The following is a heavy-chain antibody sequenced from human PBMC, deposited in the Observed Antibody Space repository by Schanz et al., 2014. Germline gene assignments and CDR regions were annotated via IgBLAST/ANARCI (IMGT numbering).Heavy chain of an antibody. J-gene: IGHJ5*02. CDR1: GFSFGTYA. V-gene: IGHV3-23*01. CDR2: INTGGDST. Sequence: EVHLLESGGGLVQPGGSLRLSCAASGFSFGTYAMSWVRQAPGKGLEWVSSINTGGDSTYYADSVKGRFTISRDNAKNSLFLQMNSLRPEDTAVYYCARGRVLESWGQGTLVTVSS. D-gene: IGHD1-1*01. CDR3: ARGRVLES.